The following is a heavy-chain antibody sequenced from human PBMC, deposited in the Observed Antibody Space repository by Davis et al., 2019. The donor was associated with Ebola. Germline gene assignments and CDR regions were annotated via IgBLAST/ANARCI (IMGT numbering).Heavy chain of an antibody. D-gene: IGHD3-10*01. J-gene: IGHJ4*02. V-gene: IGHV1-3*01. Sequence: ASVKVSCKASGFTLTSYAMHWVRQAPGQRLEWMGWINAGNGNTKYSQKFQGRVTITRDTSASTAYMELSSLRSEDTAVYYCARGPWQFGYYFDYWGQGTLVTVSS. CDR1: GFTLTSYA. CDR3: ARGPWQFGYYFDY. CDR2: INAGNGNT.